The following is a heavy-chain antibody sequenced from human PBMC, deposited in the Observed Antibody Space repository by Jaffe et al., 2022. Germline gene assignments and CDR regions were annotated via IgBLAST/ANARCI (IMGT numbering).Heavy chain of an antibody. V-gene: IGHV3-11*01. Sequence: QVQLVESGGGLVKPGGSLRLSCAASGFTFSDYYMSWIRQAPGKGLEWVSYISSSGSTIYYADSVKGRFTISRDNAKNSLYLQMNSLRAEDTAVYYCARDGSTYYDFWSGYYTDYYYYMDVWGKGTTVTVSS. CDR1: GFTFSDYY. J-gene: IGHJ6*03. CDR2: ISSSGSTI. CDR3: ARDGSTYYDFWSGYYTDYYYYMDV. D-gene: IGHD3-3*01.